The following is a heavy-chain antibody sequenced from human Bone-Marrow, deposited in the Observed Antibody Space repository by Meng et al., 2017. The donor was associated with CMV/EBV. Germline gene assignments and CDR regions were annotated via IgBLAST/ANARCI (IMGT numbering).Heavy chain of an antibody. CDR3: ARDGPGGLYSSSPYYYYYGMDV. J-gene: IGHJ6*02. V-gene: IGHV3-NL1*01. Sequence: GESLKISCAASGFAFSSYGMHWVRQAPGKGLEWVSVIYSGGSTYYADSVKGRFTISRDNSKNSLYLQMNSLRAEDTAVYYCARDGPGGLYSSSPYYYYYGMDVWGQGTTVTVSS. CDR1: GFAFSSYG. D-gene: IGHD6-6*01. CDR2: IYSGGST.